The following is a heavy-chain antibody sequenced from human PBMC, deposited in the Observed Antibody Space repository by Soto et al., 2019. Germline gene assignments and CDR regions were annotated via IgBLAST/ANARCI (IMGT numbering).Heavy chain of an antibody. CDR3: AKGIGHQEREALFDY. D-gene: IGHD1-1*01. Sequence: GGSLRLSCAASGFTFDDYAMHWVRQAPGKGLEWVSGISWNSGIIGYADSVKGRFTISRDNAKNSLFLKMNSLRAEDTALYYCAKGIGHQEREALFDYWGQGTLVTVSS. CDR1: GFTFDDYA. V-gene: IGHV3-9*01. J-gene: IGHJ4*02. CDR2: ISWNSGII.